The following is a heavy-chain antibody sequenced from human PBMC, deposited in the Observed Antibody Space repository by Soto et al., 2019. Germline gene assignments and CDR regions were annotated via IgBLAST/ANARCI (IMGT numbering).Heavy chain of an antibody. CDR3: AGGFRGSGSYYTAEFYYYYGMDV. CDR2: INPSGGST. Sequence: QVQLVQSGAEVKKPGASVKVSCKASGYTFTSYYMHWVRQAPGQGLEWMGIINPSGGSTSYAQKFQGRVIMTRDTSTSTVYMELSSLRSEDTAVYYCAGGFRGSGSYYTAEFYYYYGMDVWGQGTTVTVSS. J-gene: IGHJ6*02. V-gene: IGHV1-46*01. CDR1: GYTFTSYY. D-gene: IGHD3-10*01.